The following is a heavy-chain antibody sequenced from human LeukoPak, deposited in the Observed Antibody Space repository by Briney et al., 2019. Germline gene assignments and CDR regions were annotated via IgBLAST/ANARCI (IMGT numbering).Heavy chain of an antibody. J-gene: IGHJ6*03. D-gene: IGHD1-26*01. CDR3: ARGPEGDKNIVGPTGYYYYMDV. CDR2: SDPKSGAT. CDR1: GYTFTSYY. Sequence: ASVKVSCKTSGYTFTSYYIHWLRQAPGQRFEWMGWSDPKSGATKYEHFQGRVTMTRDTSISTAYMELSRLTSDDTAVYYCARGPEGDKNIVGPTGYYYYMDVWGKGTTVTFSS. V-gene: IGHV1-2*02.